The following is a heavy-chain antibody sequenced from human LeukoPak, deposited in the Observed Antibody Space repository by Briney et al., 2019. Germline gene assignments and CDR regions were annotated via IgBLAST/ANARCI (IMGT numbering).Heavy chain of an antibody. V-gene: IGHV4-59*13. CDR3: TRITIHGNSDY. CDR1: GDSMSYYY. CDR2: MYYTGRT. J-gene: IGHJ4*02. Sequence: SETLSLTCTVSGDSMSYYYWSWIRQTPGKGLEWLGYMYYTGRTKYNPSLKSRVTFSLDMSKNQFSLKLDSVTAADTAMYYCTRITIHGNSDYWGQGTLVTVS. D-gene: IGHD5-24*01.